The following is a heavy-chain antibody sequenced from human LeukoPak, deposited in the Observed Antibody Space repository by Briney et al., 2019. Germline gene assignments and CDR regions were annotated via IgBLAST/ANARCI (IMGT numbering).Heavy chain of an antibody. J-gene: IGHJ6*02. D-gene: IGHD3-3*01. CDR1: GYTFTGYY. CDR3: ARHNVLRFLEYYGMDV. CDR2: INPNSGGT. Sequence: ASVKVSCKASGYTFTGYYMHWVRQAPGQGLEWMGWINPNSGGTNYAQKFQGRVTMTRDTSISTAYMELSRLRSDDTAVYYCARHNVLRFLEYYGMDVWGQGTTVTVSS. V-gene: IGHV1-2*02.